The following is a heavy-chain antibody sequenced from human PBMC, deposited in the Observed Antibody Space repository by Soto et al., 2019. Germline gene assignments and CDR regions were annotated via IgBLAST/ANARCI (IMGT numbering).Heavy chain of an antibody. CDR3: ASFDGLLYYFDY. CDR2: IYYSGST. J-gene: IGHJ4*02. Sequence: SETLSLTCTVSGGSISSYYWSWIRQPPGKGLEWIGYIYYSGSTNYNPSLKSRVTISVDTSKNQFSLKLSSVTAADTAVYYCASFDGLLYYFDYWGQGTLVTVSS. V-gene: IGHV4-59*01. D-gene: IGHD3-9*01. CDR1: GGSISSYY.